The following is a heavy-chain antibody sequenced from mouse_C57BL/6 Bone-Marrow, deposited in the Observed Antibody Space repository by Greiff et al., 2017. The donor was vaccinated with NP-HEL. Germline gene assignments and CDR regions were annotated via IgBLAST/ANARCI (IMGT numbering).Heavy chain of an antibody. CDR2: INPNNGGT. V-gene: IGHV1-18*01. Sequence: VHVKQSGPELVKPGASVKIPCKASGYTFTDYNMDWVKQSHGKSLEWIGDINPNNGGTIYNQKFKGKATLTVDKSSSTAYMELRSLKSEDTAVYYCARGIDSYYAMDYWGQGTSVTVSS. CDR3: ARGIDSYYAMDY. J-gene: IGHJ4*01. CDR1: GYTFTDYN.